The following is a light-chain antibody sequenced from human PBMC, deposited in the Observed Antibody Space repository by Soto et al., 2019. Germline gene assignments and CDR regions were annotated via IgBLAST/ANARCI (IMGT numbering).Light chain of an antibody. Sequence: QSVLTQPPSASGSPGQSVTISCTGTSSDVVGYNYVSWYQQHPGKAPKLMIYEVSKRPSGVPDRFSGSKSGNTASLTVSGLQAEDEADYYCSSYAGSNKLVFGGGTKLTVL. J-gene: IGLJ2*01. V-gene: IGLV2-8*01. CDR3: SSYAGSNKLV. CDR2: EVS. CDR1: SSDVVGYNY.